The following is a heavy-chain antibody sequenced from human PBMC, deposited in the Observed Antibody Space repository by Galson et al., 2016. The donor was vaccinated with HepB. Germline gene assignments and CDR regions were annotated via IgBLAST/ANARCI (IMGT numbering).Heavy chain of an antibody. J-gene: IGHJ4*02. V-gene: IGHV3-30-3*01. CDR1: GFTFSNYG. Sequence: SLRLSCAASGFTFSNYGMHWVRQAPGKGLEWVAFILYGGSNEYYADSVKGRFTISRENSKNTLYLQMNSLRAEDTAVYYCARGSIWCGSTSCYVDHWGQGTLVTVSS. D-gene: IGHD2-2*01. CDR3: ARGSIWCGSTSCYVDH. CDR2: ILYGGSNE.